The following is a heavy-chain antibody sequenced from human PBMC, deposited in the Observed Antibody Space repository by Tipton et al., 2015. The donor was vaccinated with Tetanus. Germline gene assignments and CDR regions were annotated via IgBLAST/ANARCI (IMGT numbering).Heavy chain of an antibody. V-gene: IGHV4-61*01. Sequence: GLVKPSETLSLICTVSGASVSGGTDYWTWIRQRPGKRLEWIGHVYPSGSAYYNPYLESRVTLSVDRSKIQFSLNMRSVTTADTAIYSCARFYCGGACHSPSYNGMDVWGQGTTVTVSS. J-gene: IGHJ6*02. CDR1: GASVSGGTDY. D-gene: IGHD2-21*02. CDR3: ARFYCGGACHSPSYNGMDV. CDR2: VYPSGSA.